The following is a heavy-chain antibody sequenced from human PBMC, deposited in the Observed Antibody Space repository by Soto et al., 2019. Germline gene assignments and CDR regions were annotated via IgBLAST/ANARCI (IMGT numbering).Heavy chain of an antibody. V-gene: IGHV3-48*03. J-gene: IGHJ4*02. CDR1: GFTFSSYE. Sequence: GGSLRLSCAASGFTFSSYEMNWVRQAPGKGLEWVSYISSSGSTIYYADSVKGRFTISRDNAKNSLYRQMNSLRAEDTAVYYCASQNRVDTAMVAVDYWGQGTLVTVSS. CDR2: ISSSGSTI. D-gene: IGHD5-18*01. CDR3: ASQNRVDTAMVAVDY.